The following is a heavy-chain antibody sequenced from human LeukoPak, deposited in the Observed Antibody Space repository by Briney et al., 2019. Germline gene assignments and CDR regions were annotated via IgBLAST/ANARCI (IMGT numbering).Heavy chain of an antibody. V-gene: IGHV4-59*12. CDR1: GGSISSYY. Sequence: NPSETLSLTCTVSGGSISSYYWSWIRQPPGKGLEWIGSIHYSGSTTYNPSLKSRVTISVDTSKNQFSLKLSSVTAADTAVYYCARRKLRITMVRGVIITGWFDPWGQGTLVTVSS. CDR2: IHYSGST. J-gene: IGHJ5*02. CDR3: ARRKLRITMVRGVIITGWFDP. D-gene: IGHD3-10*01.